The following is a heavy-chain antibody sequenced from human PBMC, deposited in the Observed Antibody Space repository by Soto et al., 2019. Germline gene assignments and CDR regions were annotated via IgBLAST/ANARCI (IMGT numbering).Heavy chain of an antibody. V-gene: IGHV4-59*12. J-gene: IGHJ6*02. CDR2: IYYSGST. CDR3: RRSSRYRTDV. Sequence: NPSETLSLTCTVSGGSISSYYWSWIRQPPGKGLEWIGYIYYSGSTNYNPSLKSRVTISVDTSKNQFSLKLSSVTAADTAVYYCRRSSRYRTDVWGQGTKVTVSS. D-gene: IGHD6-13*01. CDR1: GGSISSYY.